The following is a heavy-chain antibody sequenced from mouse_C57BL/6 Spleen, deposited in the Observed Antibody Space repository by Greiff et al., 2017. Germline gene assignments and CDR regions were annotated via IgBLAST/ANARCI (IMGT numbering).Heavy chain of an antibody. CDR1: GYTCTSYW. J-gene: IGHJ4*01. D-gene: IGHD1-1*01. CDR3: ARRYYYGSSWDYAMDY. CDR2: IYPGSGST. Sequence: QVQLQQPGAELVKPGASVKMSCKASGYTCTSYWITWVKQRPGQGLEWIGDIYPGSGSTNYNEKFKSKATLNVGTSSSTAYMQLSSLTSVDSAVYYCARRYYYGSSWDYAMDYWGQGTSVTVSS. V-gene: IGHV1-55*01.